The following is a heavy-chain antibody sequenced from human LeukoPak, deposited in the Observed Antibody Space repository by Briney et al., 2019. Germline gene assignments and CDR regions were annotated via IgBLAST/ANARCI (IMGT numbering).Heavy chain of an antibody. CDR1: NYTFTGYG. V-gene: IGHV1-18*01. CDR2: ISVNNGNT. CDR3: ARRLYWFDP. J-gene: IGHJ5*02. Sequence: GASVKVSCKASNYTFTGYGISWVRQAPGQGLEWMGWISVNNGNTKYAQKFQGRVTMTTDISTTTAYMELRSLRSDDTAIYYCARRLYWFDPWGQGTLVTVSS.